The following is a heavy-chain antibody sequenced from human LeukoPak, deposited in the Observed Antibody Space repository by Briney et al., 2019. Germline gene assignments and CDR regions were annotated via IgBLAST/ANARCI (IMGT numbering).Heavy chain of an antibody. CDR2: ISSNGRST. CDR3: AKWYSSGWALDQ. V-gene: IGHV3-64*04. CDR1: EFTFGSYA. D-gene: IGHD6-25*01. J-gene: IGHJ4*02. Sequence: GGSLRLSCSASEFTFGSYAMHWVRQAPGKGLEYVSAISSNGRSTYYADSVKGRFTISRDNSMDTLYLQMNSLRAEDTAVYYCAKWYSSGWALDQWGQGTLVTVSS.